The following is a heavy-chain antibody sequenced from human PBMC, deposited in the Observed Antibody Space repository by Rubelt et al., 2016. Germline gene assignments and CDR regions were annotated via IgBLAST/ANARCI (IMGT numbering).Heavy chain of an antibody. D-gene: IGHD3-16*01. CDR3: AREGRGRYGMYV. J-gene: IGHJ6*02. CDR1: GGSISSSNW. Sequence: VQLQESGPGLVKPSGTLSLTCAVSGGSISSSNWWSWVRQPPGKGLEWVANVKQAGSEKYYVASVKGRFTISRDDAKNSLYLQRNSLRAEYTAVYDCAREGRGRYGMYVWGQGTTVTVSS. CDR2: VKQAGSEK. V-gene: IGHV3-7*01.